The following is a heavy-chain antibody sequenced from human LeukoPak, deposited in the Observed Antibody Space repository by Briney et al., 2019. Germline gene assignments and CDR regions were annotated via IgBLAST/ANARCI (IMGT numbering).Heavy chain of an antibody. J-gene: IGHJ4*02. CDR2: INPNSGGT. CDR3: AMSPINYYDSSGFDY. V-gene: IGHV1-2*02. CDR1: GYTFTGYY. D-gene: IGHD3-22*01. Sequence: ASVKVSCKASGYTFTGYYMRWVRQAPGQGLEWMGWINPNSGGTNYAQKFQGRVTMTRDTSISTAYMELSRLRSDDTAVYYCAMSPINYYDSSGFDYWGQGTLVTVSS.